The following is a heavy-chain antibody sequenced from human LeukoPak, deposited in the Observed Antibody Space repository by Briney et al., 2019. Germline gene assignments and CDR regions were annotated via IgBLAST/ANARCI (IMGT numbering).Heavy chain of an antibody. CDR3: TRGPRGYYFDY. D-gene: IGHD3-10*01. J-gene: IGHJ4*02. CDR1: GYTFTGYH. Sequence: GASVKVSCKASGYTFTGYHMHWVRQAPGQGPEWMGWMNPNNGGINYAQKFQGRVTMTRDTSISTAYMELSSLRSDDTAVYYCTRGPRGYYFDYWGQGTLVTVSS. CDR2: MNPNNGGI. V-gene: IGHV1-2*02.